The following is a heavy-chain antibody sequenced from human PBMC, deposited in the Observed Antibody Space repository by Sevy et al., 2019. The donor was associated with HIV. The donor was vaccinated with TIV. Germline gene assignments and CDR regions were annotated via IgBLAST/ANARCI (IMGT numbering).Heavy chain of an antibody. D-gene: IGHD3-22*01. CDR1: GYSFTAYY. Sequence: ASVKVSCKTSGYSFTAYYMHWVRQAPGHGLEWMGWINPNSDDTNYAQNFQGRVTMTSDASTSTAYLELSRLRYDDTAMYYCAKDPQLFDSSGYLGYWGQGTLVTVSS. J-gene: IGHJ4*02. CDR3: AKDPQLFDSSGYLGY. CDR2: INPNSDDT. V-gene: IGHV1-2*02.